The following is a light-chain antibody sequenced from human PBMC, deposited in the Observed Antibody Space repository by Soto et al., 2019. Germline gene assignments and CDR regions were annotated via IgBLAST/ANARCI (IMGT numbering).Light chain of an antibody. Sequence: EIVLTQSPATLSLSPGERATLSCRASQSVSSYLAWYQQKPGQAPRLLIYDASNRATGIPARFSGTGSGTDFTLTINNLEPEDFAVYYCQVRTNWSIAFGRGTRWSL. J-gene: IGKJ5*01. CDR3: QVRTNWSIA. CDR1: QSVSSY. V-gene: IGKV3-11*01. CDR2: DAS.